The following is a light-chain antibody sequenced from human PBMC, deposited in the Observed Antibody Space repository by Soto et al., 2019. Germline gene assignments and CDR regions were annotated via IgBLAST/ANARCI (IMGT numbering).Light chain of an antibody. CDR2: QHS. V-gene: IGLV3-1*01. J-gene: IGLJ2*01. Sequence: SYELTQPPSVSVSPGQTASITCSGDKLGDKYTCWYQQKPGQSPVLVIYQHSQRPSGIPERFSGSNSGNTATLTISGTQAIEEADYYCQAWDSSTDVVFGGGTKVTVL. CDR1: KLGDKY. CDR3: QAWDSSTDVV.